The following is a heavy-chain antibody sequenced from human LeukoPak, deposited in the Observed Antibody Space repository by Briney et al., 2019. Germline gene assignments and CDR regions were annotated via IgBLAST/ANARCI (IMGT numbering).Heavy chain of an antibody. V-gene: IGHV3-30*02. D-gene: IGHD1-26*01. J-gene: IGHJ3*02. CDR2: IRYDGSNK. CDR1: GFTFSSYG. CDR3: AKLDGELKGGGHDAFDI. Sequence: GGSLRLSCAASGFTFSSYGMHWVRQAPGKGLEWVAFIRYDGSNKYYADSVKGRFTISRDNSKNTLYLQMNSLRAEDTAVYYCAKLDGELKGGGHDAFDIWGQGTMVTVSS.